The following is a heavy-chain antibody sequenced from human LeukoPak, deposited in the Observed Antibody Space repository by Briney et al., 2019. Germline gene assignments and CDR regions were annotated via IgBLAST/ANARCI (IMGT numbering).Heavy chain of an antibody. D-gene: IGHD2-2*01. CDR1: GGSISSYY. CDR2: IYYSGST. V-gene: IGHV4-59*01. CDR3: ARERCTSTNCYYDY. J-gene: IGHJ4*02. Sequence: NTSETLSLTCTVSGGSISSYYWSWIQQPPAKGPEWIGYIYYSGSTNYNPSLKSRVTISVDTSKNQFSLKLSSVTAADTAVYYCARERCTSTNCYYDYWGQGTLVTVSS.